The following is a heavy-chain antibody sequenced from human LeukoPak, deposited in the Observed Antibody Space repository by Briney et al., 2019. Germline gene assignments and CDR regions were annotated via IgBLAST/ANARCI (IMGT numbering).Heavy chain of an antibody. CDR1: GFTFSSYA. V-gene: IGHV3-64*01. CDR3: ARGATGDSYFDY. J-gene: IGHJ4*02. D-gene: IGHD7-27*01. Sequence: GGSLRLSCAASGFTFSSYAMHWVRQAPGKGLEYVSAISSNGGSTYYANSVKGRFTISRDNSKNTLYLQMGSLRAEDMAVYYCARGATGDSYFDYWGQGTLVTVSS. CDR2: ISSNGGST.